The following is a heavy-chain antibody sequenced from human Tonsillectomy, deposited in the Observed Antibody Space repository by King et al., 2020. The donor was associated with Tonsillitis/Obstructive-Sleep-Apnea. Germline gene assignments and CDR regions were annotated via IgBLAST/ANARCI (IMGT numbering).Heavy chain of an antibody. D-gene: IGHD1-1*01. CDR1: GFTLGVYA. Sequence: VQLVECGGGLVQPGRSLRLSCTASGFTLGVYAMSWVRQAPGKGREWVGFIRSKAYGGTTEYAASVKGRFTISRDDSKSIAYLQMNSLKSEDTAVYYCTSDARYNWHDPGPYYYMDVWGKGTTVTVSS. V-gene: IGHV3-49*04. CDR3: TSDARYNWHDPGPYYYMDV. J-gene: IGHJ6*03. CDR2: IRSKAYGGTT.